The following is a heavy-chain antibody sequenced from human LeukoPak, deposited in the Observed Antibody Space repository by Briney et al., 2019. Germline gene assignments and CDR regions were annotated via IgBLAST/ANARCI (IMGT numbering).Heavy chain of an antibody. CDR3: ARHLGSLAAPYY. V-gene: IGHV4-59*08. J-gene: IGHJ4*02. Sequence: SETLSLTCTVSGGSISSYYWSWIRQPPGKGLEWIGYIYYSGSTNYNPSLKSRVTISVDTSKNQFSLKLSSVTAADTAVYYCARHLGSLAAPYYWGQGTLVTVSS. CDR1: GGSISSYY. D-gene: IGHD6-13*01. CDR2: IYYSGST.